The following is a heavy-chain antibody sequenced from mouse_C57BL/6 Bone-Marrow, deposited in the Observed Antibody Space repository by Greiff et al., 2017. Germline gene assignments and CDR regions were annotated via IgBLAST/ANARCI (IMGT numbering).Heavy chain of an antibody. CDR1: GFTFSDYG. J-gene: IGHJ3*01. CDR3: ARPITTASSFAY. D-gene: IGHD1-2*01. Sequence: DVMLVESGGGLVKPGGSLKLSCAASGFTFSDYGMHWVRQAPEKGLEWVAYISSGSSTLYYADTVKGRFPISRDNAKNTLFLQMTSLSSEDTAMYYCARPITTASSFAYWGQGTLVTVSA. V-gene: IGHV5-17*01. CDR2: ISSGSSTL.